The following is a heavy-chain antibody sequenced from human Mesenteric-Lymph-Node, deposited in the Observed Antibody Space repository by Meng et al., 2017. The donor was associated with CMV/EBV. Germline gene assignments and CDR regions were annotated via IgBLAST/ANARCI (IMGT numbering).Heavy chain of an antibody. CDR3: AGWYYYDSSGYYYYYYGMDV. Sequence: SVKVSCKASGGTFSSYAISWVRQAPGQGLEWMGGIIPIFGTANYAQKFQGRVTITADKSTSTAYMELSSLRSEDTAVYYCAGWYYYDSSGYYYYYYGMDVWGQGTTVTVSS. CDR2: IIPIFGTA. CDR1: GGTFSSYA. D-gene: IGHD3-22*01. V-gene: IGHV1-69*06. J-gene: IGHJ6*02.